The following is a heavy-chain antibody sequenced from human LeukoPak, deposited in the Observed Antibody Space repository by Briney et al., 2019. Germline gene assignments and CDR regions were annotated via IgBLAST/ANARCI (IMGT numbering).Heavy chain of an antibody. J-gene: IGHJ6*03. CDR1: GGSISSYY. V-gene: IGHV4-59*12. D-gene: IGHD6-13*01. CDR3: ARREYSSSWPYYYYYYMDV. CDR2: IYYGGST. Sequence: PSETLSLTCTVSGGSISSYYWSWIRQPPGKGLEWIGYIYYGGSTNYNPSLKSRVTISVDTSKNQFSLKLSSVTAADTAVYYCARREYSSSWPYYYYYYMDVWGKGTTVTVSS.